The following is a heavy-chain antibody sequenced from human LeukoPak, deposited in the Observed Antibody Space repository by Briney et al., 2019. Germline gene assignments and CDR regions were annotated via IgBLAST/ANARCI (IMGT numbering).Heavy chain of an antibody. J-gene: IGHJ6*03. V-gene: IGHV1-69*13. Sequence: SVKVSCKASGGTFSSYAISWVRQAPGQGLEWMGGIIPIFGTANYAQKFRGRVTITADESTSTAYMELSSLRSEDTAVYYCARVVPAAIRDYYYYMDVWGKGTTVTVSS. CDR1: GGTFSSYA. D-gene: IGHD2-2*02. CDR3: ARVVPAAIRDYYYYMDV. CDR2: IIPIFGTA.